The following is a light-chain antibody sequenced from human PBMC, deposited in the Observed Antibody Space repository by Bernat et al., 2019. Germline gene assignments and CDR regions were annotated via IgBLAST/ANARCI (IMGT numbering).Light chain of an antibody. CDR1: QAIGTY. J-gene: IGKJ5*01. V-gene: IGKV1-9*01. Sequence: DIQLTQSPPFLSASVGDRVTITCRASQAIGTYLAWYQQKPGKAPNLLIYGASTLQTGVPSRFSGSGSGTEFTLTISSLRPEDFATYHCQQLNSYPITFGQGTRLEIK. CDR3: QQLNSYPIT. CDR2: GAS.